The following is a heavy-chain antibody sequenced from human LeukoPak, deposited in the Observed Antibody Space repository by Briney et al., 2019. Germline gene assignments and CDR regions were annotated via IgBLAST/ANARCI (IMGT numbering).Heavy chain of an antibody. CDR3: ARSPAQLLWFGEDWFDP. CDR2: IYYSGST. CDR1: GGSISSYY. V-gene: IGHV4-59*01. J-gene: IGHJ5*02. D-gene: IGHD3-10*01. Sequence: SETLSLTCTVSGGSISSYYWSWIRQPPGKGLEWIGYIYYSGSTNYNPSLKSRVTISVDTSKNQFSLKLSSVTAVDTAVYYCARSPAQLLWFGEDWFDPWGQGTLVTVSS.